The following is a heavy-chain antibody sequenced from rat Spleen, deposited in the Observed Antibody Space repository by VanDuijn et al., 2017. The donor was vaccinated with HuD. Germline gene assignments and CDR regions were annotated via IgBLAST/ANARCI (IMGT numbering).Heavy chain of an antibody. CDR3: AGIRYDGTYYLD. Sequence: EVQLQESGPGLVKPSQSLSITCSVTGYSITSGYGWNWIRKFPGNKLEWMGYINSAGRTNYNPSRKSRISITRDTSKNQFFLQVKSVTTEDTANYYCAGIRYDGTYYLDWGQGVMVTVSS. J-gene: IGHJ2*01. CDR2: INSAGRT. V-gene: IGHV3-3*01. D-gene: IGHD1-12*02. CDR1: GYSITSGYG.